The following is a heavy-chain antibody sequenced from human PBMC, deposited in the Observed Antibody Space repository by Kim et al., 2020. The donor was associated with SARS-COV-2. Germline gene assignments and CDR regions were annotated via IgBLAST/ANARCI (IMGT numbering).Heavy chain of an antibody. J-gene: IGHJ5*02. CDR1: GGSISSSSYY. CDR2: IYYSGST. Sequence: SETLSLTCTVSGGSISSSSYYWGWIRQPPGKGLEWIGSIYYSGSTYYNPSLKSRVTISVDTSKNQFSLKLSSVTAADTAVYYCASGYSYGYVGWSDPWAREPWSPSPQ. V-gene: IGHV4-39*01. CDR3: ASGYSYGYVGWSDP. D-gene: IGHD5-18*01.